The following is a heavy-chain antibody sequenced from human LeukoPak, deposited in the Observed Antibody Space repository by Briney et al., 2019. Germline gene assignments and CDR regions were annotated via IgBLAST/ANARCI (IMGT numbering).Heavy chain of an antibody. CDR3: ARAYSNGWLDP. V-gene: IGHV4-30-4*08. CDR2: IYYSGST. CDR1: GGSISSGDYY. Sequence: SETLSLTCTVSGGSISSGDYYWSWIRQPPGKGLEWIEYIYYSGSTYYNPSLKSRVTISVDTSKNQFSLKLSSVTAADTAVYYCARAYSNGWLDPWGQGTLVTVSS. D-gene: IGHD4-11*01. J-gene: IGHJ5*02.